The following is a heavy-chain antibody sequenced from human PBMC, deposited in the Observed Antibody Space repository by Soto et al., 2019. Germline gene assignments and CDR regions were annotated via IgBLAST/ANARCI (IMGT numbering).Heavy chain of an antibody. CDR2: IYYSGST. J-gene: IGHJ5*02. CDR3: ARDIAAAGRYNWFDP. D-gene: IGHD6-13*01. CDR1: GGSISSYY. V-gene: IGHV4-59*01. Sequence: SETLSLTCTVSGGSISSYYWSWIRQPPGKGLEWIGYIYYSGSTYYNPSLESRVTVSVDTSKNQFSLKLSSVTAADTAVYYCARDIAAAGRYNWFDPWGQGTLVTVSS.